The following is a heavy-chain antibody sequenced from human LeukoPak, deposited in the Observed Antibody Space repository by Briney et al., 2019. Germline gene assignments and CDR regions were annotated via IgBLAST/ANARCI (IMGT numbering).Heavy chain of an antibody. CDR2: IYHRGSP. D-gene: IGHD4-11*01. J-gene: IGHJ5*02. Sequence: MPSETLSLTCGVSGGSISSSKWWSWVRQPPGKGLEWIGEIYHRGSPKYNPSLKSRVTISVDTSKNQFSLKLSSVTAADTAVYYCARDGRGLQWTNWFDPWGQGTLVTVSS. CDR1: GGSISSSKW. CDR3: ARDGRGLQWTNWFDP. V-gene: IGHV4/OR15-8*01.